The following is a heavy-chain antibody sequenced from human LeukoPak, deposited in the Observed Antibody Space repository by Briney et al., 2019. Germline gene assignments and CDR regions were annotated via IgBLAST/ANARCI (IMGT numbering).Heavy chain of an antibody. Sequence: PGGSLRLSCSVSGFTFADYAMSWVRQAPGKGLEWVAVIRAKSYGGTTEYAASVKGRFTISRDDSKSIAYLQMNSLKIEDTAVYYCAAKQQLAFWGQGALVAVSS. CDR1: GFTFADYA. CDR2: IRAKSYGGTT. V-gene: IGHV3-49*04. J-gene: IGHJ4*02. CDR3: AAKQQLAF. D-gene: IGHD6-13*01.